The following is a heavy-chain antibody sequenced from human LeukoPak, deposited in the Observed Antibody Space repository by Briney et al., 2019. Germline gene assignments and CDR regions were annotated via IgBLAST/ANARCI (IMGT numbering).Heavy chain of an antibody. V-gene: IGHV4-4*07. Sequence: SETLSLTCTVSGDSISSFYWSWIRQPAGKGLEWIGRIYSSGSTNYNPSLKSRVTISVDTSKNQFSLKLSSVTAVDTAVYYCARADGYSSGWYTFWFDPWGQGTLVTVSS. CDR1: GDSISSFY. CDR3: ARADGYSSGWYTFWFDP. J-gene: IGHJ5*02. D-gene: IGHD6-19*01. CDR2: IYSSGST.